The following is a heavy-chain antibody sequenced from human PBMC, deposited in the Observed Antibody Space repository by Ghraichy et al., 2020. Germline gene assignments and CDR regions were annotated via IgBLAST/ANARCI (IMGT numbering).Heavy chain of an antibody. D-gene: IGHD6-6*01. CDR2: INPNSGGT. CDR1: GYTFTGYY. CDR3: ARGIQSIAARGAFDI. V-gene: IGHV1-2*02. J-gene: IGHJ3*02. Sequence: ASVKVSCKASGYTFTGYYMHWVRQAPGQGLEWMGWINPNSGGTNYAQKFQGRVTMTRDTSISTAYMELSRLRSDDTAVYYCARGIQSIAARGAFDIWGQGTMVTVSS.